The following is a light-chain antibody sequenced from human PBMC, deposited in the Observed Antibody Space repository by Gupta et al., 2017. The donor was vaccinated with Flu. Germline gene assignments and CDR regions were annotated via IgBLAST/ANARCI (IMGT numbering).Light chain of an antibody. CDR2: RNN. V-gene: IGLV1-47*01. CDR1: SSNIGSNY. J-gene: IGLJ3*02. CDR3: AAWDDSLSGWV. Sequence: QSVLTQPPSASGTPGQRVTISCSGSSSNIGSNYVYWYQQLPGTAPKLLIYRNNQRPSGVPDRFSGSKSGTSASRAISRLRSEDEADYYCAAWDDSLSGWVFGGGTKLTVL.